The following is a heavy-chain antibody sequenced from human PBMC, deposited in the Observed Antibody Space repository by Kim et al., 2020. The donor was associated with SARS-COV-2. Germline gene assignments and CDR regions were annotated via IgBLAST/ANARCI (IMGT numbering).Heavy chain of an antibody. V-gene: IGHV4-39*01. CDR3: ATPRRYSSSWYLDAFDI. J-gene: IGHJ3*02. Sequence: SETLSLTCTVSGGSISSSSYYWGWIRQPPGKGLEWIGSIYYSGSTYYNPSLKSRVTISVDTSKNQFSLKLSSVTAADTAVYYCATPRRYSSSWYLDAFDIWGQGTMVTVSS. D-gene: IGHD6-13*01. CDR1: GGSISSSSYY. CDR2: IYYSGST.